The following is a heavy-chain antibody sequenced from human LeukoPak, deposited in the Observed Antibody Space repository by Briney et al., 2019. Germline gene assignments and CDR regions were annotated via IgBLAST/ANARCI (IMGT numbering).Heavy chain of an antibody. V-gene: IGHV3-30*18. Sequence: GGSLRLSCAASGFTFSSYGMHWVRQAPGKGLEWVAVISYDGSNKYYADSVKGRFTIPRDNSKNTLYLQMNSLRAEDTAVYYCAKDLYGDYGTSFDYWGQGTLVTVSS. CDR1: GFTFSSYG. CDR2: ISYDGSNK. J-gene: IGHJ4*02. CDR3: AKDLYGDYGTSFDY. D-gene: IGHD4-17*01.